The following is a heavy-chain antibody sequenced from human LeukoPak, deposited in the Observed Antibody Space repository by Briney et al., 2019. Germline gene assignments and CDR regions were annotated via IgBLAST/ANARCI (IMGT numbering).Heavy chain of an antibody. J-gene: IGHJ6*02. Sequence: GESLKISCKGSGYSSTSYWIGWVRQIPGKGLEWMGIIYPGDSDTRYSPSFQGPVTISADKSTSPAYLRWSSLRASDPAMYSCARQSSIVVVPAATGYYYGMGVWGQGTTVTVSS. CDR3: ARQSSIVVVPAATGYYYGMGV. V-gene: IGHV5-51*01. D-gene: IGHD2-2*01. CDR2: IYPGDSDT. CDR1: GYSSTSYW.